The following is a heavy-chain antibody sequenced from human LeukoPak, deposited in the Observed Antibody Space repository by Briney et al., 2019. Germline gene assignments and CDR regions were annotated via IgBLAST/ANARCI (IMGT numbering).Heavy chain of an antibody. V-gene: IGHV4-59*01. CDR2: IYYSGST. Sequence: PSETLSLTCTVSGGSISSYYWSWIRQPPGKGLEWIGYIYYSGSTNYNPSLKSRVTISVDTSKNQFSLKLSSVTAADTAVYYCARDRPGYSSSWYEGAGQVWGQGTTVTVSS. D-gene: IGHD6-13*01. J-gene: IGHJ6*02. CDR3: ARDRPGYSSSWYEGAGQV. CDR1: GGSISSYY.